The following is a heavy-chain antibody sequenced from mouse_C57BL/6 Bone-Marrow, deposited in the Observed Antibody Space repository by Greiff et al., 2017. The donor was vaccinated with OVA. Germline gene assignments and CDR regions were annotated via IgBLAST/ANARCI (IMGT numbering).Heavy chain of an antibody. V-gene: IGHV1-15*01. CDR3: TRGCSNYSAMVY. D-gene: IGHD2-5*01. CDR2: IDPETGGT. J-gene: IGHJ4*01. CDR1: GYTFTDYE. Sequence: QVQLQQPGAELVRPGASVTLSCKASGYTFTDYEMHWVKQTPVHGLEWIGAIDPETGGTAYNQKFKGKAILTADTSSSTAYMELRSLTSEDSAGYYCTRGCSNYSAMVYWGQGTSVTVSS.